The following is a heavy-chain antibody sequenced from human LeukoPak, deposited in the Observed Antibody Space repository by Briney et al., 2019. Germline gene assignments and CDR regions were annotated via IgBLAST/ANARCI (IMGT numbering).Heavy chain of an antibody. V-gene: IGHV3-23*01. J-gene: IGHJ4*02. Sequence: QSGGSLRLSCAASGFTFSSYAMSWVRQAPGKGLEWVSAISGSGGSTYYADSVKGRFTISRDNSKNTLYLQMNSLRAEDTAVYYCAKRRYCSGGSCYRGSGYDYWGQGTLVTVSS. CDR1: GFTFSSYA. CDR3: AKRRYCSGGSCYRGSGYDY. CDR2: ISGSGGST. D-gene: IGHD2-15*01.